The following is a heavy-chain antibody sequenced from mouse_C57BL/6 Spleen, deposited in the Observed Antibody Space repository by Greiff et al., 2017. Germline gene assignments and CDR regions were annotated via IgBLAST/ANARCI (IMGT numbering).Heavy chain of an antibody. CDR1: GYTFTSYW. CDR2: IDPSDSET. J-gene: IGHJ4*01. V-gene: IGHV1-52*01. D-gene: IGHD2-4*01. CDR3: ARGGDYGGSYYAMDY. Sequence: QVQLQQPGAELVRPGSSVKLSCKASGYTFTSYWMHWVKQRPIQGLEWIGNIDPSDSETHYNQKFKDKATLTVDKSSSTAYMQLSSLTSEDSAVYYCARGGDYGGSYYAMDYWGQGTSVTVSS.